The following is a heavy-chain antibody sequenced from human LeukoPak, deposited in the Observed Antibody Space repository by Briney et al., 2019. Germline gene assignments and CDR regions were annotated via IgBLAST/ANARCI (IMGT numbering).Heavy chain of an antibody. CDR3: VKDLGDRNWYFDY. V-gene: IGHV3-30*02. J-gene: IGHJ4*02. D-gene: IGHD1-1*01. Sequence: PGGSLRLSCAASGFTFSSYGMHWVRQAPGKGLEWVAFIRYDGSNKYYADSVKGRFTISRDNSKNTLYLQMNSLRAEDTAVYYCVKDLGDRNWYFDYWGQGTLVTVSS. CDR1: GFTFSSYG. CDR2: IRYDGSNK.